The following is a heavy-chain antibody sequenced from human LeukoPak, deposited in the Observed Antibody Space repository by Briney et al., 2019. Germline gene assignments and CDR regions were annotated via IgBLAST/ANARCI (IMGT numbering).Heavy chain of an antibody. V-gene: IGHV1-2*02. Sequence: ASVKVSCKASGYTFTGYYMHWVRQAPGQGLEWMGWINPNSGGTNYAQKFQGRVTMTRDTSISTAYMELSRLRSDDTAVYYCARGFYDLWSGYYGYYGMDVWGQGTTVTVSS. CDR3: ARGFYDLWSGYYGYYGMDV. D-gene: IGHD3-3*01. CDR2: INPNSGGT. J-gene: IGHJ6*02. CDR1: GYTFTGYY.